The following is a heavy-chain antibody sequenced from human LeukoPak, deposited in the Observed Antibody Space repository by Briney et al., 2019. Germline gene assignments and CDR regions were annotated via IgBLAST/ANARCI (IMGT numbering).Heavy chain of an antibody. Sequence: GGSLRLSCAASGFTVSSNYMSWVRQAPGKGLEWVSLLYSSGSTYYTDSVKGRFTISRDSSKNTLYLQMNSLRAEDTAVYYCAGRDKGYYYGMDVWGQGTTVTVSS. D-gene: IGHD5-24*01. CDR3: AGRDKGYYYGMDV. CDR1: GFTVSSNY. J-gene: IGHJ6*02. V-gene: IGHV3-66*01. CDR2: LYSSGST.